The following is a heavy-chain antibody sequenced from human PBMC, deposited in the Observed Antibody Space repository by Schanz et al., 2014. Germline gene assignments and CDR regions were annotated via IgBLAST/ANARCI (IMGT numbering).Heavy chain of an antibody. V-gene: IGHV1-8*01. CDR3: AGGRTFDY. CDR2: MNPNSGNP. Sequence: QVQLIQSGAEVKKPGASVKVSCTASGYTFTSYDINRVRQAPGQGLEWLGWMNPNSGNPGFAQKFRGRITMTRNTSMSTPYIELHILTSEDTAVYYRAGGRTFDYWGQGTLVTVSS. CDR1: GYTFTSYD. J-gene: IGHJ4*02.